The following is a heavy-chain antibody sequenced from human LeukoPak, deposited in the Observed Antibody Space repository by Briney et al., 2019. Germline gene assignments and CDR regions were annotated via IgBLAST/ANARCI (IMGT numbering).Heavy chain of an antibody. J-gene: IGHJ4*02. V-gene: IGHV1-2*02. Sequence: GASVKVSCKASGYSFADYYMHWVRQAPGQGLEWMGWIKPNSGDTRSAQKFQGRVTMTRDTSISTAYMELSNLRYDDTAVYYCAYSTVTHLSVWGQGTLVTVSS. CDR1: GYSFADYY. CDR3: AYSTVTHLSV. CDR2: IKPNSGDT. D-gene: IGHD4-17*01.